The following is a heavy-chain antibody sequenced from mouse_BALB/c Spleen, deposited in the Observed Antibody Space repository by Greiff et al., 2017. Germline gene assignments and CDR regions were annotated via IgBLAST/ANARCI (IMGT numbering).Heavy chain of an antibody. Sequence: VKLQQSAAELARPGASVKMSCKASGYTFTSYTMHWVKQRPGQGLEWIGYINPSSGYTEYNQKFKDKTTLTADKSSSTAYMQLSSLTSEDSAVYYCARRDYGNYVFDYWGQGTTLTVSS. J-gene: IGHJ2*01. CDR3: ARRDYGNYVFDY. D-gene: IGHD2-1*01. CDR1: GYTFTSYT. V-gene: IGHV1-4*02. CDR2: INPSSGYT.